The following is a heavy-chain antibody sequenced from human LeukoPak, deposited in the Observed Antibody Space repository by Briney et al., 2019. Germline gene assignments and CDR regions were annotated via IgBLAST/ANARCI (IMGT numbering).Heavy chain of an antibody. Sequence: GGSLRLSCAASGFTFSGSAMHWVRQASGKGLEWVGRIRSKANSYATACAASVKGRFTISRDNSKNTLYLQMNSLRAEDTAVYYCAKDWALSSSWVPPFDYWGQGTLVTVSS. V-gene: IGHV3-73*01. J-gene: IGHJ4*02. CDR1: GFTFSGSA. D-gene: IGHD6-13*01. CDR3: AKDWALSSSWVPPFDY. CDR2: IRSKANSYAT.